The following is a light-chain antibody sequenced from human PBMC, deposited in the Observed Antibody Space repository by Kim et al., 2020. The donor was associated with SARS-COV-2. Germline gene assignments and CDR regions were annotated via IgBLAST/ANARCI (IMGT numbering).Light chain of an antibody. CDR1: SSNIGRNT. Sequence: RVTISCSGSSSNIGRNTVNWYQQRPGTTPKLLIYSNNQRPSGVPDRFSGSKSGTSASLAISGLQSEDEADYYCAAWDDSLNGVVFGGGTQLTVL. CDR3: AAWDDSLNGVV. J-gene: IGLJ2*01. V-gene: IGLV1-44*01. CDR2: SNN.